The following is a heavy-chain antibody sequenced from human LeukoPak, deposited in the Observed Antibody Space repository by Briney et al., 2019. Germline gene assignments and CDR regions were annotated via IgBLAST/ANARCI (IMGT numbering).Heavy chain of an antibody. Sequence: GGSLRLSCAASGFTFRNYWMSWVRQAPGKGLEWVANIKQDGSDKYYVDSVKGRFTISRDNAKNSLYLQMNSLRTDDTAVYFCEREGPFDFWGQGTLVTVSS. V-gene: IGHV3-7*01. CDR1: GFTFRNYW. CDR3: EREGPFDF. CDR2: IKQDGSDK. J-gene: IGHJ4*02.